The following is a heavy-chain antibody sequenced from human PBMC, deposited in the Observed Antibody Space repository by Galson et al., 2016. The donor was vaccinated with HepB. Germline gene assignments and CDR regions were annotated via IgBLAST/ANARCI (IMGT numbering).Heavy chain of an antibody. CDR1: GFAFSDSY. CDR3: AKRLKDESVWNVYQHYGMDV. J-gene: IGHJ6*02. V-gene: IGHV3-11*01. Sequence: SLRLSCAASGFAFSDSYISWIRQGPGKGLEFVAYMSPSGTTIHYRDSVRGRFTMTRDNAKETLLLQMNTLRGEDTAVYYCAKRLKDESVWNVYQHYGMDVWGQGTTVTVSS. CDR2: MSPSGTTI. D-gene: IGHD1-1*01.